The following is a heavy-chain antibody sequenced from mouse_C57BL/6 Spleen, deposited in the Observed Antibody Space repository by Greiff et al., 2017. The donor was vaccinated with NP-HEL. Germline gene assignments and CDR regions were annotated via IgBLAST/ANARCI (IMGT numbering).Heavy chain of an antibody. Sequence: VQLQQSGPELVKPGASVTISCKASGYAFSSSWMNWVKQRPGKGLEWIGRIYPGAGDTNYNGKLKGKANLTATKSSSKAYMQLSDRTAEDSAVCFCARGEFAYWGQGTLVTVSA. CDR3: ARGEFAY. V-gene: IGHV1-82*01. CDR2: IYPGAGDT. CDR1: GYAFSSSW. J-gene: IGHJ3*01.